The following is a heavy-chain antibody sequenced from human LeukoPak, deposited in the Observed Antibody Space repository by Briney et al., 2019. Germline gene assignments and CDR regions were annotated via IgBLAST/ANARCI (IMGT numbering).Heavy chain of an antibody. CDR2: INPNSGGT. J-gene: IGHJ5*02. Sequence: ASVKVSCKASGYTFTGYYMHWVRQAPGQGLEWMGWINPNSGGTNYAQKFQGRVTMTRDTSISTAYMELSRLRSDDTAVYYCARDGDEGSWVQNWFDPWGQGTLVTVSS. CDR3: ARDGDEGSWVQNWFDP. V-gene: IGHV1-2*02. D-gene: IGHD6-13*01. CDR1: GYTFTGYY.